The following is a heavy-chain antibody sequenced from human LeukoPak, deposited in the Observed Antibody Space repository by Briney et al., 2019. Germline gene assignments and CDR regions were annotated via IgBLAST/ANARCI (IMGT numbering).Heavy chain of an antibody. CDR3: ATYVIGEAGNYFDY. CDR1: GGSISSGDYY. J-gene: IGHJ4*02. Sequence: PSETLSLTCTVSGGSISSGDYYWSWIRQHPGKGLEWIGYISYSGSTYYNPSLKSRVTISADTSKNQFSLHLSSVTAADTAVYYCATYVIGEAGNYFDYWGQGTLVTVSS. D-gene: IGHD6-13*01. CDR2: ISYSGST. V-gene: IGHV4-31*03.